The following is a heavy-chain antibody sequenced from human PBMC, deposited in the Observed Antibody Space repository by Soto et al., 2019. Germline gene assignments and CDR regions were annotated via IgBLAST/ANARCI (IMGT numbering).Heavy chain of an antibody. D-gene: IGHD6-19*01. CDR3: TSWLASLNFDD. V-gene: IGHV3-33*01. Sequence: WGSLRLSCAASGFSFCHYGMHWVPQAPGKGLERVAAIFRDGNTKQYADSVKGRFSVSRDNSQNTLYLQMNRLRTEDTAVYYCTSWLASLNFDDAGQGALLTVTA. CDR2: IFRDGNTK. J-gene: IGHJ4*02. CDR1: GFSFCHYG.